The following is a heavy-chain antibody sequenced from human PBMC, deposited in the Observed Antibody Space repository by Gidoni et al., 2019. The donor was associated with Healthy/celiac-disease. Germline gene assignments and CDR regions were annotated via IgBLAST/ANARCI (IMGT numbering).Heavy chain of an antibody. CDR3: TRDGYGSGLIHYYYYYGMDV. J-gene: IGHJ6*02. CDR2: IRSKAYGGTT. CDR1: GFTFGDYA. Sequence: EVQLVASGGGLVKPARSLRLSCTASGFTFGDYAMCWFCQAPGKGLEWVGFIRSKAYGGTTEYAASVKGRFTISRDDSKSIAYLQMNSLKTEDTAVYYCTRDGYGSGLIHYYYYYGMDVWGQGTTVTVSS. D-gene: IGHD3-10*01. V-gene: IGHV3-49*05.